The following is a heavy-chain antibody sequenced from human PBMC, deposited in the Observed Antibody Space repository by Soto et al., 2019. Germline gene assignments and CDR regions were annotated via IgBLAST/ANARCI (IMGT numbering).Heavy chain of an antibody. V-gene: IGHV3-33*01. CDR2: IWYDGSNK. CDR1: GFTFSRYG. J-gene: IGHJ6*03. CDR3: ARGAIYDVSSGYYFSYMDV. Sequence: QVQLVESGGGVVQPGRSLRLSCAASGFTFSRYGMHWVRQAPGKGLEWVAVIWYDGSNKYYADSVKGRFTISRDNSKNTLYLQMNSMRADDTDVYYCARGAIYDVSSGYYFSYMDVWGNGTTVTVSS. D-gene: IGHD3-3*01.